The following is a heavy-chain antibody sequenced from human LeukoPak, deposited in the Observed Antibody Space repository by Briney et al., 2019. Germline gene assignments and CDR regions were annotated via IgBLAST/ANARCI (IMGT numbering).Heavy chain of an antibody. CDR1: GFTFSAYW. Sequence: GGSLRLSCAASGFTFSAYWMRWVRQAPGKGLEGGASIKEDGSEKYYVDSVKGRFTISRDNAKNSLYLQMNSLRAEDTAVYYCARLTLSANDWCYDYWGQGTLVTVSS. V-gene: IGHV3-7*01. CDR2: IKEDGSEK. J-gene: IGHJ4*02. CDR3: ARLTLSANDWCYDY. D-gene: IGHD5-12*01.